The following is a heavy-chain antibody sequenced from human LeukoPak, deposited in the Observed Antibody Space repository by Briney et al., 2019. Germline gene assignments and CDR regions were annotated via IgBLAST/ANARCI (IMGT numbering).Heavy chain of an antibody. Sequence: GESLKISCEASGYSFPIYWIAWVRQAPGKGLEWMGNIYPGDSDTRYSPSFRGQATISVDKSVSTAYLHFSSLRASDTAIYYCARNPRLDFWGQGTPVTV. J-gene: IGHJ4*02. V-gene: IGHV5-51*01. CDR1: GYSFPIYW. CDR3: ARNPRLDF. CDR2: IYPGDSDT.